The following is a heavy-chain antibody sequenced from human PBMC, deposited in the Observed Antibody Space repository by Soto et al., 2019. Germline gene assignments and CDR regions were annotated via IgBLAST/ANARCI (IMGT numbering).Heavy chain of an antibody. Sequence: EVQLVESGGGLVQPGGSLRLSCVASGFTVSSKYMSWVRQAPGEGLEWVSLLNRDGYTYYADSVKGRFTISRDDSKNTVHLQMNSLRAEDTAVYYCTRDDVRCSGGSCYGVPMDLWGKGTTVTVSS. CDR2: LNRDGYT. CDR3: TRDDVRCSGGSCYGVPMDL. V-gene: IGHV3-66*01. J-gene: IGHJ6*03. CDR1: GFTVSSKY. D-gene: IGHD2-15*01.